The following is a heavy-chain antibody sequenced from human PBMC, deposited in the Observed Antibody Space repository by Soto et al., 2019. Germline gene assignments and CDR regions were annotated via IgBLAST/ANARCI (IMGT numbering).Heavy chain of an antibody. CDR3: AKRRYCPSTTCLDY. J-gene: IGHJ4*02. CDR2: IYSGGET. V-gene: IGHV3-66*01. D-gene: IGHD2-2*01. Sequence: GGSLRLSCAASGFTVGISYMSWVHHVPGKGLEWVSIIYSGGETYYAASVKDRFTISRDNSKNTVYLQMNSLRAEDTAMYYCAKRRYCPSTTCLDYWGQGPLFTVAS. CDR1: GFTVGISY.